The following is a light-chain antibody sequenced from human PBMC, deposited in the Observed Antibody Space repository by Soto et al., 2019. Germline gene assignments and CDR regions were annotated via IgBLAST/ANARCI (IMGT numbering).Light chain of an antibody. CDR1: QTVSSSY. CDR2: GAS. CDR3: QQYGPTPMYT. V-gene: IGKV3-20*01. Sequence: EIVLTQSPGTLSLSPGERATLSCRASQTVSSSYLAWYQQKPGQAPRLLIYGASTRATGIPGRFSGSASGTDFTLTISRMEPEDFAVYYCQQYGPTPMYTFGQRTNLEIK. J-gene: IGKJ2*01.